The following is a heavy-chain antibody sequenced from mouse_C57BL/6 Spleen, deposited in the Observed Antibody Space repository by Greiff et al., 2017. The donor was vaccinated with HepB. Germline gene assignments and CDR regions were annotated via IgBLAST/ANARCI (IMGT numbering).Heavy chain of an antibody. J-gene: IGHJ1*03. V-gene: IGHV5-4*01. Sequence: EVMLVESGGGLVKPGGSLKLSCAASGFTFSSYAMSWVRQTPEKRLEWVATISDGGSYTYYPDNVKGRFTISRDNAKNNLYLQMSHLKSEDTAMYYCARDMLLWYFDVWGTGTTVTVSS. CDR1: GFTFSSYA. D-gene: IGHD2-12*01. CDR3: ARDMLLWYFDV. CDR2: ISDGGSYT.